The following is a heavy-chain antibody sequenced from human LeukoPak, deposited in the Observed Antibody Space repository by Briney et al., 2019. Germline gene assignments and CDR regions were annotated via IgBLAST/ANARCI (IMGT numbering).Heavy chain of an antibody. D-gene: IGHD3-22*01. CDR3: ARGGTKDYFDSSGAFDY. CDR1: GGSFSGYY. V-gene: IGHV4-34*01. Sequence: SETLSLTCAVYGGSFSGYYWSWIHQPPGKGLGWIGEINHSGSTNYNPSLRSRVTISVDTSKNQFSLKLNSVTAADTAVYYCARGGTKDYFDSSGAFDYWGQGTLVTVSS. J-gene: IGHJ4*02. CDR2: INHSGST.